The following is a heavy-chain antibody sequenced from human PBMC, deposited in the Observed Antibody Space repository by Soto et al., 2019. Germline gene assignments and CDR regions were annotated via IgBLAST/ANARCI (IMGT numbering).Heavy chain of an antibody. CDR2: IYYSGST. V-gene: IGHV4-39*01. J-gene: IGHJ5*02. Sequence: QLQLQESGPGLVKPSETLSLTCTVSGGSISSSSFHWGWIRQPPGKGLEWIGSIYYSGSTYYSPYLKRRVTXAXXXSXXQVSLQLSSVTAADTAVYYCARRERAAGTDWWFDPWGQGTLVTVSS. CDR1: GGSISSSSFH. D-gene: IGHD6-13*01. CDR3: ARRERAAGTDWWFDP.